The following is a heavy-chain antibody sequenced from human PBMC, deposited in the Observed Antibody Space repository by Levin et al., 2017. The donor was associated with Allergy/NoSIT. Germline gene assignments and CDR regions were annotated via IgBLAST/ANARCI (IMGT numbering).Heavy chain of an antibody. CDR1: GFSLDTSGTC. J-gene: IGHJ4*02. V-gene: IGHV2-70*11. CDR2: VYWDDEK. CDR3: ARYRGTWGANDF. D-gene: IGHD5-12*01. Sequence: RMSGPTLVKPTETLTLTCTFSGFSLDTSGTCVSWVRQPPGKALEWLGRVYWDDEKYYNSPLRTRLTISKDTSKNQVVLTMTNVDSMDTGTYYCARYRGTWGANDFWGPGTLVTVSS.